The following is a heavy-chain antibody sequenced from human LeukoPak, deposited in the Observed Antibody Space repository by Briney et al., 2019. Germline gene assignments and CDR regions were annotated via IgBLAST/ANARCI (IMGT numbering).Heavy chain of an antibody. CDR1: GFTFSSYS. CDR3: ARDYYGP. CDR2: IYTSGST. V-gene: IGHV4-4*07. Sequence: GSLRLSCAASGFTFSSYSMNWVRQAPGKGLEWIGRIYTSGSTNYNPSLKSRVTMSVDTSRNQFSLKLSSVTAADTAVYYCARDYYGPWGQGTLVTVSS. D-gene: IGHD3-10*01. J-gene: IGHJ5*02.